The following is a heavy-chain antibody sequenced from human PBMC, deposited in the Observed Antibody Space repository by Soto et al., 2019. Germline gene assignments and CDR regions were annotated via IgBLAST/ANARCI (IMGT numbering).Heavy chain of an antibody. D-gene: IGHD1-26*01. V-gene: IGHV3-23*01. CDR1: GFTFSSYA. CDR2: ISGSGGST. J-gene: IGHJ4*02. CDR3: ASRGSGSYYDY. Sequence: EVQLLESGGGLVQPGGSLRLSCAASGFTFSSYAMRWVRQAPGKGLEWGSAISGSGGSTYYADSVKGRFTISRDNSKNTLYLQMNSLRAEDTAVYYCASRGSGSYYDYWGQGTLVTVSS.